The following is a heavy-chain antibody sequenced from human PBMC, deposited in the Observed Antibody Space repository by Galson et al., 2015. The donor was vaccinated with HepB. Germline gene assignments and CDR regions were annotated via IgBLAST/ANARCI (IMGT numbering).Heavy chain of an antibody. CDR2: VSSLGSYT. D-gene: IGHD4/OR15-4a*01. J-gene: IGHJ5*02. Sequence: SLRLSCAGSGFTFRNYAMHWVRQAPGKGLEWVSYVSSLGSYTYYADSVKGRFTLYRDNAKNSLYLQMDTLTAEDTAVYYCARAWDYQGLDWFGPWGKGTLVSVSS. CDR1: GFTFRNYA. CDR3: ARAWDYQGLDWFGP. V-gene: IGHV3-21*01.